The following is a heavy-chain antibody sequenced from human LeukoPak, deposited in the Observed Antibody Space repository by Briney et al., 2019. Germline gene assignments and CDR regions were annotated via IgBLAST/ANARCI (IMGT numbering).Heavy chain of an antibody. J-gene: IGHJ6*03. CDR2: ISDGGANT. Sequence: GGSLRLSCAASGFTLSDYTFHWVREAPGNGLEWVAVISDGGANTYYADSVKGRFTVSRDNSKNTLYLQMTSLRAEDTAVYYCAREINYYFYMDVWGRGTTVAVS. V-gene: IGHV3-30*01. CDR1: GFTLSDYT. CDR3: AREINYYFYMDV.